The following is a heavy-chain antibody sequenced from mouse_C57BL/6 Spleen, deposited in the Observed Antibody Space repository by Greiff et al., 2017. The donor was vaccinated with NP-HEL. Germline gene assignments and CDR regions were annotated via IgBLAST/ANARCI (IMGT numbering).Heavy chain of an antibody. D-gene: IGHD1-1*01. CDR2: ISSGSSTI. CDR3: ARPGTTVVGYAMDY. V-gene: IGHV5-17*01. J-gene: IGHJ4*01. Sequence: EVQRVESGGGLVKPGGSLKLSCAASGFTFSDYGMHWVRQAPEKGLEWVAYISSGSSTIYYADTVKGRFTISRDNAKNTLFLQMTSLRSEDTAMYYCARPGTTVVGYAMDYWGQGTSVTVSS. CDR1: GFTFSDYG.